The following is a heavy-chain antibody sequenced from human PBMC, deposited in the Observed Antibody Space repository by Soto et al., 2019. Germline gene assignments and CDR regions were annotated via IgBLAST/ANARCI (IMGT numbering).Heavy chain of an antibody. J-gene: IGHJ4*02. V-gene: IGHV4-34*01. CDR3: ARAPKVSGSAQTRPDF. CDR1: SGAFRRYY. CDR2: ISQIGNT. Sequence: SDTLYLTCSSYSGAFRRYYWSWIRQPPGEGLEWIGEISQIGNTSSSPSLKSRVSISIDTYKKQFSLNLASVSAADTAVYYCARAPKVSGSAQTRPDFWGQGMSVTVSS. D-gene: IGHD6-25*01.